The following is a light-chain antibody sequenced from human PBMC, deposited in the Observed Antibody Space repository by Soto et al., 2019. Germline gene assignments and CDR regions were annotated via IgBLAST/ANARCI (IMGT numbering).Light chain of an antibody. V-gene: IGKV3-15*01. CDR3: QQYTNWPPNT. Sequence: DIVLTQSPATLSLSPGDRATLSCRASQSVGSNLAWYQQKPGQAPRLLIHGATTRATGIPARFSGRGSGTEFTLTISSLQSEDFAVYYCQQYTNWPPNTFGQGTRLEIK. CDR1: QSVGSN. CDR2: GAT. J-gene: IGKJ5*01.